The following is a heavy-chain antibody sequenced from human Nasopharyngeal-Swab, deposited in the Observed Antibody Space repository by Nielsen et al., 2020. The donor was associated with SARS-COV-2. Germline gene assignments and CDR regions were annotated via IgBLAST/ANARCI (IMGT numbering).Heavy chain of an antibody. CDR1: GFTFSSYA. CDR2: ISYDGSNK. D-gene: IGHD5-18*01. CDR3: ARSLTTGYSYGYYDY. J-gene: IGHJ4*02. Sequence: GESLKLSCAASGFTFSSYAMHWVRQAPGKGLEWVAVISYDGSNKYYADSVKGRFTISRDNSKNTLYLQMNSLRAEDTAVYYCARSLTTGYSYGYYDYWGQGTLVTVSS. V-gene: IGHV3-30-3*01.